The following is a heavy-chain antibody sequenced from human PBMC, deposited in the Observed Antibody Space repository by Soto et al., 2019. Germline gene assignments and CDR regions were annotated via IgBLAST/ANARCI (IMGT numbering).Heavy chain of an antibody. CDR1: GYTFTGYY. CDR3: ARDKGNTMVRGVINDY. V-gene: IGHV1-18*04. CDR2: ISAYNGNT. Sequence: GASVKVSCKASGYTFTGYYMHWVRQAPGQRLEWMGWISAYNGNTNYAQKLQGRVTMTTDTTTSTAYMELRSLRSDDTAVYYCARDKGNTMVRGVINDYWGQGTLVTVSS. J-gene: IGHJ4*02. D-gene: IGHD3-10*01.